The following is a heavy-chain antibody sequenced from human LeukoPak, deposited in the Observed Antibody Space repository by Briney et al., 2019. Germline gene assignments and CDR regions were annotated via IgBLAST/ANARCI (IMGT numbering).Heavy chain of an antibody. CDR2: ISYSGST. D-gene: IGHD6-19*01. V-gene: IGHV4-31*03. CDR3: ARQWQVAFDI. J-gene: IGHJ3*02. Sequence: SETLSLTCTVSGGSISSGAYYWSWIRQLPGKGLEWIGYISYSGSTYYNPSLESRVSISGDTSKNQFSLKLSSVIAADTAVYYCARQWQVAFDIWGQGTMVTVSS. CDR1: GGSISSGAYY.